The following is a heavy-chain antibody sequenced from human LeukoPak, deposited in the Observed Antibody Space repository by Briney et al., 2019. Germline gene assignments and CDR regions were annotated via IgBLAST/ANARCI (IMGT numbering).Heavy chain of an antibody. CDR1: GGSISSSIYY. Sequence: SETLSLTCTASGGSISSSIYYWGWFRQPPGKGLEWIGSIYYNVATYYNSSLKSRVTISVDTSKNHLSLKLSSVTAADTAVYYCARVRDGYNRNWAYWGQGTLVTVSS. V-gene: IGHV4-39*02. J-gene: IGHJ4*02. CDR3: ARVRDGYNRNWAY. D-gene: IGHD5-24*01. CDR2: IYYNVAT.